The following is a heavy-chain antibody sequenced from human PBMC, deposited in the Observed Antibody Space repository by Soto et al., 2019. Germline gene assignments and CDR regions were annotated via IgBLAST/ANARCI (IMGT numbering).Heavy chain of an antibody. Sequence: QVQLQESGPGLVKPSETLSLTCTVSGGSISSYYWSWIRQPPGKGLEWIGYIYYSGSTNYNPSLRGRVPISVDTSKNQFSLKLSSVTAADTAVYYCATTSYYDILTGYPIYYYYYGMDVWGQGTTVTVSS. D-gene: IGHD3-9*01. CDR2: IYYSGST. CDR1: GGSISSYY. J-gene: IGHJ6*02. CDR3: ATTSYYDILTGYPIYYYYYGMDV. V-gene: IGHV4-59*08.